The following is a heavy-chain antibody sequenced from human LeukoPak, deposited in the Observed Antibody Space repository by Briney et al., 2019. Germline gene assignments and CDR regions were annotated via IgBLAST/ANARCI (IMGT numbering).Heavy chain of an antibody. D-gene: IGHD6-6*01. Sequence: GASVTVSYKPSVYTFTNYDINWVRQATGQGLEWMGWMNPNSGNTGYAQKFQGRVTTTRNTSISTAYMELSSLRSEDTAVYYCARGKAARTSPVFDPWGQGTLVTVSS. CDR2: MNPNSGNT. V-gene: IGHV1-8*03. CDR1: VYTFTNYD. J-gene: IGHJ5*02. CDR3: ARGKAARTSPVFDP.